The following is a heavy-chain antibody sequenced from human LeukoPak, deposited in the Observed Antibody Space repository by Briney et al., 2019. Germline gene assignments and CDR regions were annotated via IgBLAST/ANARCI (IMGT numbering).Heavy chain of an antibody. Sequence: ASVKVSCKASGYTFTGYYMHWVRQAPGQGLEWMGWINPNSGGTNYAQKFQGRVTMTRDTSISTAYMELSRLRSDDTAVYYCASSDPVLYKTFDYWGQGTLVTVSS. D-gene: IGHD2/OR15-2a*01. CDR2: INPNSGGT. V-gene: IGHV1-2*02. J-gene: IGHJ4*02. CDR3: ASSDPVLYKTFDY. CDR1: GYTFTGYY.